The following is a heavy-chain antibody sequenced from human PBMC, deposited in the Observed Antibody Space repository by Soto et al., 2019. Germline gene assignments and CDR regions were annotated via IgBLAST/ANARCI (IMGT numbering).Heavy chain of an antibody. V-gene: IGHV3-23*01. CDR3: AKDLADYDFWSGYPRGAFDI. J-gene: IGHJ3*02. D-gene: IGHD3-3*01. CDR1: GFIFENFG. CDR2: ISGSGFKK. Sequence: GGSLRLSCAASGFIFENFGMSWVRQAPGKGLEWISSISGSGFKKYYADSVKGRFTISRDNSKNTLYLQMNSLRAEDTAVYYCAKDLADYDFWSGYPRGAFDIWGQGTMVTVSS.